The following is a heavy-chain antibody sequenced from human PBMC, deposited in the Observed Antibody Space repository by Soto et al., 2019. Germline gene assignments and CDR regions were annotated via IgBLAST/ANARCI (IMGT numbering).Heavy chain of an antibody. CDR1: GGSITTSSYN. Sequence: QLQLQESGPGLVKHSETLSLTCSVSGGSITTSSYNWDWIRQPPGKGLEWIGTIYYDGSTSYNPSLKSQVTISVDTSKNHFALKVNSVTAADTAVYYCARFYGNAFDVWGRGTVVTVSS. J-gene: IGHJ3*01. CDR3: ARFYGNAFDV. D-gene: IGHD3-10*01. V-gene: IGHV4-39*02. CDR2: IYYDGST.